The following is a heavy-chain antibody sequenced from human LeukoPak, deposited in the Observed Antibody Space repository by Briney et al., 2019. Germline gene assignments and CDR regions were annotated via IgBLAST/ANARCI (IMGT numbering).Heavy chain of an antibody. CDR2: ISSSSSYI. V-gene: IGHV3-21*01. J-gene: IGHJ4*02. CDR1: GFTFSSYS. D-gene: IGHD2-8*01. Sequence: GGSLRLSCAASGFTFSSYSMNWVRQAPGKGLEWVSSISSSSSYIYYADSVKGRFTISRDDAKNSLYLQMNSLRAEDTAVYYCARGPYCTNGVCKLIDYWGQGTLVTVSS. CDR3: ARGPYCTNGVCKLIDY.